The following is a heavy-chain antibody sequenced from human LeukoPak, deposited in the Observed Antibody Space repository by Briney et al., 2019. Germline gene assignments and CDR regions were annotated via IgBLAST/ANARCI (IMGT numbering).Heavy chain of an antibody. V-gene: IGHV3-53*01. Sequence: GGSLRLSCAASGLTVSTNHLSWVRQAPGEGLEWVSVIYSGAGTNYADSVKGRFTISRDNSKNMLYLQMNSLRVEDTAMYYCTKSGPPDPYWGQGTMVTVSS. CDR3: TKSGPPDPY. J-gene: IGHJ3*01. CDR2: IYSGAGT. CDR1: GLTVSTNH.